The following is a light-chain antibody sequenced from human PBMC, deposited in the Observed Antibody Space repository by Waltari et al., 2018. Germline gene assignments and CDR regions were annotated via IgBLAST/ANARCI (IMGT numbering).Light chain of an antibody. CDR3: CSFTEEV. Sequence: QSALAQPRSVSGSPGQSVTISCTATTTDVSGYDYVSWYQQHPGKGPKLIIFDVNRRPSGVPERFSGSKTGNMASLTISGRQPEDEAIYYCCSFTEEVFGGGTTVTVL. V-gene: IGLV2-11*01. CDR1: TTDVSGYDY. CDR2: DVN. J-gene: IGLJ3*02.